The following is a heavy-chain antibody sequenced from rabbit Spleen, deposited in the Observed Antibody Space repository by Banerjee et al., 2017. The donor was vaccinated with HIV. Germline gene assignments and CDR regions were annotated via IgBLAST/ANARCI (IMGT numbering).Heavy chain of an antibody. V-gene: IGHV1S45*01. Sequence: QEQLEESGGGLVQPEGSLTLTCTASGFSFNSVYDMCWVRQAPGKGLEWVACAYAGSGGGTYSATWAKGRFTVSKTSSTTVTLQMTSLTVADTATYFCARDTGSSFSSYGMDLWGQGTLVTVS. CDR1: GFSFNSVYD. CDR3: ARDTGSSFSSYGMDL. D-gene: IGHD8-1*01. CDR2: AYAGSGGGT. J-gene: IGHJ6*01.